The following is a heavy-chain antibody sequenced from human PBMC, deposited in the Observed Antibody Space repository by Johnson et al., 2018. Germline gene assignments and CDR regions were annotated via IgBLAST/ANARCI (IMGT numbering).Heavy chain of an antibody. CDR1: GFTFSNAW. V-gene: IGHV3-11*04. J-gene: IGHJ6*03. CDR3: ARGDYYYYMDV. Sequence: QVQLVQSGGGLVKPGGSLRLSCAASGFTFSNAWMNWVRQAPGKGLEWVSYISSSGSTIYYADSVKGRFTISRDNAKNSLYLQMNSLRAEDTAVYYCARGDYYYYMDVWGKGTTVTVSS. CDR2: ISSSGSTI.